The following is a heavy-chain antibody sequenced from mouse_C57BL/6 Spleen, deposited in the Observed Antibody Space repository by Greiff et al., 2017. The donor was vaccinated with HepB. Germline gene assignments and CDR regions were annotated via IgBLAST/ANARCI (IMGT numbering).Heavy chain of an antibody. V-gene: IGHV1-4*01. CDR1: GYTFTSYT. CDR3: ARGTDYAMDY. CDR2: INPSSGYT. D-gene: IGHD3-1*01. Sequence: VQVVESGAELARPGASVKMSCKASGYTFTSYTMHWVKQRPGQGLEWIGYINPSSGYTKYNQKFKDKATLTADKSSSTAYMQLSSLTSEDSAVYYCARGTDYAMDYWGQGTSVTVSS. J-gene: IGHJ4*01.